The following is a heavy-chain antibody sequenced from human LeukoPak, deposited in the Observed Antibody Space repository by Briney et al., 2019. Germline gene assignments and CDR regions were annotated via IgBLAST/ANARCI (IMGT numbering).Heavy chain of an antibody. CDR3: ARGSGWYFDAFDI. CDR1: GFTFSVYS. Sequence: GGSLRLSCAASGFTFSVYSMTWVRQAPGKGLEWLSYISSSSMTVYYADSVKGRFTISRDNAKNSLYLQMSSLRAEDTAVYYCARGSGWYFDAFDIWGQGTMVTVSP. CDR2: ISSSSMTV. D-gene: IGHD6-19*01. J-gene: IGHJ3*02. V-gene: IGHV3-48*01.